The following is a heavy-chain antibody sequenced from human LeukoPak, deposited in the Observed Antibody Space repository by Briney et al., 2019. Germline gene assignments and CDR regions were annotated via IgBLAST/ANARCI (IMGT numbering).Heavy chain of an antibody. J-gene: IGHJ4*02. CDR3: VRDLTGGSGD. V-gene: IGHV1-2*02. D-gene: IGHD6-19*01. CDR2: INPKSGDT. Sequence: ASVKVSCKASGYTFTDYYMHWVRQAPGQTFEWLAWINPKSGDTHYTQKFQGRVTVTTDTSITSVYMELSGLQSDDTAVYYCVRDLTGGSGDWGQGTLVTVSS. CDR1: GYTFTDYY.